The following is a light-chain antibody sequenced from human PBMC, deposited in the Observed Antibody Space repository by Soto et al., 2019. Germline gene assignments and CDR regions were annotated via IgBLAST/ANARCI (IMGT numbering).Light chain of an antibody. Sequence: IQMTQSPSTLSGSVGDRVTITSRASQTISSWLAWYQQKPGKAPKLLIYDASSLESGVPSRFSGSGSGTEFTLTISSLQPDDFATYYCQQYNSYWTFGQGTKVDIK. CDR3: QQYNSYWT. CDR1: QTISSW. CDR2: DAS. V-gene: IGKV1-5*01. J-gene: IGKJ1*01.